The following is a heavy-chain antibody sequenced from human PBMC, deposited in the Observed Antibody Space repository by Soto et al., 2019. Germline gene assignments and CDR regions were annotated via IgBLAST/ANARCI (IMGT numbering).Heavy chain of an antibody. CDR1: GFTFSRYA. J-gene: IGHJ4*02. CDR3: ARDWYTYYYDSSGYPSF. Sequence: QVQLVESGGGVVQPGRSLRLSCAASGFTFSRYAMHWVRQAPGKGLEWVAVISYDGRNKYYADSVKGRFTISRDNSKNTLYLQMNSLRAEDTAVYYCARDWYTYYYDSSGYPSFWGQGTLVTVSS. D-gene: IGHD3-22*01. CDR2: ISYDGRNK. V-gene: IGHV3-30*04.